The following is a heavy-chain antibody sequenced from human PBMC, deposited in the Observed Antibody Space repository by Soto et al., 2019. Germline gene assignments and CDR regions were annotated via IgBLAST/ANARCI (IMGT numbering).Heavy chain of an antibody. J-gene: IGHJ5*01. CDR2: IYFIGRS. CDR1: DASISNRDYS. V-gene: IGHV4-30-2*01. CDR3: GRGREGHFFDF. Sequence: PSETLSHTCSVLDASISNRDYSWSWNRQPPGSALEWIGYIYFIGRSDYKPSLKSRVTISIDRSKNQFSLRLTSVTAADAVVYYCGRGREGHFFDFWGEGALVTVSS.